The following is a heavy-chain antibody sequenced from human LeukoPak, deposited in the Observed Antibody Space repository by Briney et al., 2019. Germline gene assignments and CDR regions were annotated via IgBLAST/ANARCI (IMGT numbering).Heavy chain of an antibody. CDR2: IYHSGST. D-gene: IGHD2-15*01. Sequence: SETLSLTCTVSGYSISSGYYWGWIRQPPGKGLEWIGSIYHSGSTYYNPSLKSRVTISVDTSKNQFSLKLSSVTAADTAVYYCARGPDFCSGGSCYPNFDYWGQGTLVTVSS. J-gene: IGHJ4*02. V-gene: IGHV4-38-2*02. CDR3: ARGPDFCSGGSCYPNFDY. CDR1: GYSISSGYY.